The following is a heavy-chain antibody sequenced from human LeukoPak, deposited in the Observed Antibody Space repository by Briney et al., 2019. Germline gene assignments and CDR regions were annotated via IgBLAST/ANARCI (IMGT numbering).Heavy chain of an antibody. CDR1: GFTFSASA. CDR3: TRHPYDTGGSRVPDFDF. J-gene: IGHJ4*02. CDR2: IRSKSNSYAT. Sequence: GRSLRLSCAASGFTFSASAMHWVRQASGKGLQWIGRIRSKSNSYATAYAASVKGRFTISRDDSKNAAFLQMNSLKTEDTAVYYCTRHPYDTGGSRVPDFDFWGQGTLVSVSS. D-gene: IGHD2-8*02. V-gene: IGHV3-73*01.